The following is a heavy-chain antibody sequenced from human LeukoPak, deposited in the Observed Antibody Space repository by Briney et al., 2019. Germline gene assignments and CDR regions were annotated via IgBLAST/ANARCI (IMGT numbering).Heavy chain of an antibody. D-gene: IGHD1-26*01. CDR1: GFSFTSYA. J-gene: IGHJ5*01. CDR3: AKAGARGIVNWFDS. Sequence: GGSLRLSCAASGFSFTSYAMTWVRQAPGKGLEWVSAISGSGRSTYSADSVRGRFTTSRDNSKNILYLQMNNLRGEDTAVYYCAKAGARGIVNWFDSWGQGTLVTVSS. CDR2: ISGSGRST. V-gene: IGHV3-23*01.